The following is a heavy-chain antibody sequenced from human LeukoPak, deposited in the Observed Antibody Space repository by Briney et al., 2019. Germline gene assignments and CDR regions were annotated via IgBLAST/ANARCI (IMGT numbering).Heavy chain of an antibody. J-gene: IGHJ4*02. V-gene: IGHV4-31*03. D-gene: IGHD3-9*01. Sequence: PSETLSLTCTVSGGSISSGGYYWSWIRQHPGKGLEWIGYIYYSGSTYYNPSLKSRVTISVDTSKNQFSLKLSSVTAADTAVYYCAREPLRYKGYFDYWGQGTLVTVSS. CDR3: AREPLRYKGYFDY. CDR2: IYYSGST. CDR1: GGSISSGGYY.